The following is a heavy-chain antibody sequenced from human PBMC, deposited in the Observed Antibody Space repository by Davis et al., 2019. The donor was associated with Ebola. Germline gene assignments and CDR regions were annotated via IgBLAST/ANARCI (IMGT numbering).Heavy chain of an antibody. Sequence: ASVKVSCKVSGYTLTELSMHWVRQAPGQGLEWMGGFDLEDGETIYAQRFQGRVTMTEDTSTDTAYMELSSLRSEDTAVYYCAAGAKWELLLRHGGFDYWGQGTLVTVPS. V-gene: IGHV1-24*01. CDR3: AAGAKWELLLRHGGFDY. D-gene: IGHD1-26*01. J-gene: IGHJ4*02. CDR1: GYTLTELS. CDR2: FDLEDGET.